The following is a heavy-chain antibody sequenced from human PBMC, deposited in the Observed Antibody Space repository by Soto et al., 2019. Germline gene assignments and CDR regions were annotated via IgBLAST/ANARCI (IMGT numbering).Heavy chain of an antibody. D-gene: IGHD3-3*01. Sequence: GGSLRLSCAASGFTFSSYAMHWVRQAPGKGLEWVAVISYDGSNKYYADSVKGRFTISRDNSKNTLYLQMNSLRAEDTAVYYCARGGEWLSDPYYYGMDVWGQGTTVTVSS. CDR1: GFTFSSYA. J-gene: IGHJ6*02. CDR2: ISYDGSNK. CDR3: ARGGEWLSDPYYYGMDV. V-gene: IGHV3-30-3*01.